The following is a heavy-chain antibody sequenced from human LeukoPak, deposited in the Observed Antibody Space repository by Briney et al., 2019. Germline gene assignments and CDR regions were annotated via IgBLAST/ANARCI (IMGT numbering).Heavy chain of an antibody. CDR3: AREAPGGDYVGGFQH. Sequence: XXGXINPSGGSTSYAQKFQGRVTMTRDTSTSTVYMELSSLRSEDTAVYYCAREAPGGDYVGGFQHWGQGTLVTVSS. CDR2: INPSGGST. J-gene: IGHJ1*01. D-gene: IGHD4-17*01. V-gene: IGHV1-46*01.